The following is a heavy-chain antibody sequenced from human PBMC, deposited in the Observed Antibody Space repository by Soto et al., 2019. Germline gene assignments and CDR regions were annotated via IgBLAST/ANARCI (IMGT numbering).Heavy chain of an antibody. V-gene: IGHV4-61*01. J-gene: IGHJ5*02. D-gene: IGHD3-3*01. Sequence: PSETLSLTCTVSGDSVSSASFYWIWIRQAPGKGLEWIGFIYFSGSTNYNPSLKSRVTISVDTSKNQFSLKLSSVTAADTAVYYCARGWWLKIFGVVIISDWFDPWGQGTLVTVSS. CDR3: ARGWWLKIFGVVIISDWFDP. CDR2: IYFSGST. CDR1: GDSVSSASFY.